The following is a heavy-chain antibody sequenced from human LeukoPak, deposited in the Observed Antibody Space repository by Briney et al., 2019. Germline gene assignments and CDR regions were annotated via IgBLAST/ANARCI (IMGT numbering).Heavy chain of an antibody. J-gene: IGHJ5*02. CDR1: GFTFSSYG. D-gene: IGHD1-1*01. CDR2: IRYDGSNK. CDR3: AKGLGAGIELAYNWFDP. Sequence: PGGSLRLSCAASGFTFSSYGMHWVRQAPGKGLEWVAFIRYDGSNKYYADSVKGRFTISRDNSKNTLYLQMNSLRAEDTAVYYCAKGLGAGIELAYNWFDPWGQGTLVTVSS. V-gene: IGHV3-30*02.